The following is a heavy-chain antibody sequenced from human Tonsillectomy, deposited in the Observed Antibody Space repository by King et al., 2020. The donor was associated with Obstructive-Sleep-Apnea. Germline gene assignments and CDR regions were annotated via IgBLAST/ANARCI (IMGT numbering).Heavy chain of an antibody. Sequence: VQLQESGPGLVKPSGTLSLTCAVSGGSINSTNWWSWVRQPPGKGLEWIGEIYHSGSTNYNPSLESRVTLSVDKSKNQFSLKRNSVTAADTAVYYCATRVPTAIDNWFDPWGQGTLVTVSS. CDR2: IYHSGST. CDR1: GGSINSTNW. J-gene: IGHJ5*02. V-gene: IGHV4-4*02. D-gene: IGHD2-2*01. CDR3: ATRVPTAIDNWFDP.